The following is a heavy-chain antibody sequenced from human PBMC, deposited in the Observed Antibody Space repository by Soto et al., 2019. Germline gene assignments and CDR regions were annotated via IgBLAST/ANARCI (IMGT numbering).Heavy chain of an antibody. CDR3: AKDRPQYSSSPFDY. V-gene: IGHV3-23*01. D-gene: IGHD6-6*01. J-gene: IGHJ4*02. CDR2: ISASGGST. CDR1: GFTFSNYA. Sequence: GGSLRLSCAASGFTFSNYAMSWVRQAPGKGLEWVSTISASGGSTYYADSVKGRFTISRDNSKNTLYLQMNSLRVEDTAVYYCAKDRPQYSSSPFDYWGQGTLVTVSS.